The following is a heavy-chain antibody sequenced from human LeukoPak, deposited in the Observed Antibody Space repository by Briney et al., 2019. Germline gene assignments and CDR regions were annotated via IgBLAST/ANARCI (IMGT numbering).Heavy chain of an antibody. Sequence: SETLSLTCAVYGGSFSGYYWSWIRQPPGKGLEWIGEINHSGSTNYNPSLKSRVTISVDTSKNQFSLKLSSVTAADTAVYYCARFPTTVTTDYYYGMDVWGQGTTVTASS. CDR1: GGSFSGYY. D-gene: IGHD4-17*01. CDR2: INHSGST. J-gene: IGHJ6*02. V-gene: IGHV4-34*01. CDR3: ARFPTTVTTDYYYGMDV.